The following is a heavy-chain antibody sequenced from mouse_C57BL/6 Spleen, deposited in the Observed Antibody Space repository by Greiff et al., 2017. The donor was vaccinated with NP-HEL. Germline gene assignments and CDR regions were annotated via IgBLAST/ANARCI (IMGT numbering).Heavy chain of an antibody. D-gene: IGHD4-1*01. Sequence: VQLQQSGAELVMPGASVKLSCKASGYTFTSYWMHWVKQRPGQGLEWIGETDPTDSYTNYNQKFKGKSTLTVDKSSSTAYMQLSSRTSEDSAVQYCARSTYWDGFAYWGPGTLVTVSA. CDR1: GYTFTSYW. CDR2: TDPTDSYT. CDR3: ARSTYWDGFAY. V-gene: IGHV1-69*01. J-gene: IGHJ3*01.